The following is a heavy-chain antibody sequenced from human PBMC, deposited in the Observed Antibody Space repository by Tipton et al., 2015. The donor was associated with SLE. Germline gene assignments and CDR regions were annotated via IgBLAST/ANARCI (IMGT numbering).Heavy chain of an antibody. CDR3: AREAWGHAFDI. V-gene: IGHV4-59*01. CDR1: GGSISSYY. Sequence: TLSLTCTVSGGSISSYYWSWIRQPPGKGLELIGNIYTSGSTNYNPSLKSRVTISVDTSKNQFSLKLSSVTAADTAVYYCAREAWGHAFDIWGQGTMVTVSS. J-gene: IGHJ3*02. D-gene: IGHD2-21*01. CDR2: IYTSGST.